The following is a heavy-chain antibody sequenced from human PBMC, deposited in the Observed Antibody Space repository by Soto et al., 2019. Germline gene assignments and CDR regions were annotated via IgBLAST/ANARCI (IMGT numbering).Heavy chain of an antibody. CDR3: AREENEYSSIWYDH. Sequence: GGSLRLSCAASGFTLSNYWMSWVRQAPGKGLEWVANIKEDGSEKYYVDSVKGRFTISRDNAKNSLYLQMNSLRVEDTAVYYCAREENEYSSIWYDHWGQGSQVTVS. D-gene: IGHD6-6*01. CDR2: IKEDGSEK. CDR1: GFTLSNYW. V-gene: IGHV3-7*05. J-gene: IGHJ5*02.